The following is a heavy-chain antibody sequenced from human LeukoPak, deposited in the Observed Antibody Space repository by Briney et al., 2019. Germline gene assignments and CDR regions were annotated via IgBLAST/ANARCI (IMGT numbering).Heavy chain of an antibody. Sequence: GGSLRLSCAASGFTFSSYWMHWVRQAPGKGLVWVSRINSDGSSTSYADSVKGRLTIPRDNAKNTLYLQMNSLRAEDTAVYYCARGDWNYLPFDYWGQGTLVTVSS. D-gene: IGHD1-7*01. CDR2: INSDGSST. CDR3: ARGDWNYLPFDY. J-gene: IGHJ4*02. V-gene: IGHV3-74*01. CDR1: GFTFSSYW.